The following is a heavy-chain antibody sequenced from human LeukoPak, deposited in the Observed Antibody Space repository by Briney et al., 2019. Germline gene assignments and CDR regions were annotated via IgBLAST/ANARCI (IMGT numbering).Heavy chain of an antibody. J-gene: IGHJ6*03. Sequence: GASVKVSCKASGGTFSSYAISWARQAPGQGLEWMGWMNPNSGNTGYAQKFQGRVTITRNTSISTAYMELSSLRSEDTAVYYCARSTMRSGSSNYYMDVWGKGTTVTVSS. CDR3: ARSTMRSGSSNYYMDV. V-gene: IGHV1-8*03. CDR2: MNPNSGNT. CDR1: GGTFSSYA. D-gene: IGHD3-10*01.